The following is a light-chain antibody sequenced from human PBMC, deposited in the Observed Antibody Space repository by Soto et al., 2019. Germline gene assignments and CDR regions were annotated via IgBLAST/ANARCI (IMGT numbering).Light chain of an antibody. CDR3: HQRKSWPRT. Sequence: EIVLTQSPATLSSSPGERATLSCRASQTVSSKLAWYQHKPGQAPRLLIYDTSNRATCIPARFSGSGSGTDFTLTISSLEPEDFAVYYCHQRKSWPRTFGQGTKVDIK. V-gene: IGKV3-11*01. CDR2: DTS. CDR1: QTVSSK. J-gene: IGKJ1*01.